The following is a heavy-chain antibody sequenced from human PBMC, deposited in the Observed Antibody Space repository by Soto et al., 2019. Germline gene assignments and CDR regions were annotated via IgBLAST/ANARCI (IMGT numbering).Heavy chain of an antibody. CDR1: GESFIGYY. J-gene: IGHJ5*02. D-gene: IGHD5-12*01. CDR2: INHGGST. Sequence: QVHLQQWGAGLLKPSETLSLTCAVYGESFIGYYWTWIRQSPGKGLGWIGEINHGGSTNYNPSLKSRVTISIDTSKKQFSLKLTSVTAADTSVYYCARTDIVTTNWFDPWGQGTLVTVSS. CDR3: ARTDIVTTNWFDP. V-gene: IGHV4-34*01.